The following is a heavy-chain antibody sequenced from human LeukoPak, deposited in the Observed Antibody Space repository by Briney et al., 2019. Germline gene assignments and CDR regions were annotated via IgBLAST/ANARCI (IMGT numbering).Heavy chain of an antibody. CDR1: GFTFSSYA. Sequence: PGGFLRLSCAASGFTFSSYAMSWARQAPGKGLEWVSAISGSGGSTYYADSVKGRFTIPRDNSKNTLYLQMNSLRAEDTAVYYCAKGYYDSSGYPNWFDPWGQGTLVTVSS. J-gene: IGHJ5*02. D-gene: IGHD3-22*01. CDR3: AKGYYDSSGYPNWFDP. V-gene: IGHV3-23*01. CDR2: ISGSGGST.